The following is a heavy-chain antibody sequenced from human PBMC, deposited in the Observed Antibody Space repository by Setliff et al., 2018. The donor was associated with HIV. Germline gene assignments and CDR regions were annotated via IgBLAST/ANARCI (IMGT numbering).Heavy chain of an antibody. J-gene: IGHJ6*02. Sequence: GESLKISCQASGYSFTTLWIAWVRQMPGKGLEWMGMVFPDDSDTRYSPSFQGQVSMSADKSINTAYLQWSSLKASDTAIYYCARHSGGWDYYDSSGGSCYSLLANFYYGLDVWGLGTSVTVSS. D-gene: IGHD2-15*01. CDR1: GYSFTTLW. V-gene: IGHV5-51*01. CDR3: ARHSGGWDYYDSSGGSCYSLLANFYYGLDV. CDR2: VFPDDSDT.